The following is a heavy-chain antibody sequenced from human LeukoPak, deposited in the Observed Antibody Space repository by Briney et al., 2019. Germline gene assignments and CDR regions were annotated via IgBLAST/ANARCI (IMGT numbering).Heavy chain of an antibody. CDR2: IYTSGST. CDR3: ARDWYSSSWYASGTWFDP. V-gene: IGHV4-61*02. D-gene: IGHD6-13*01. Sequence: SETLSLTCTVSGGSISSGSYYWSWIRQPAGKGLEWIGRIYTSGSTNYNPSLKSRVTISVDTSKNQFSLKLSSVTAADTAVYYCARDWYSSSWYASGTWFDPWGQGTLVTVSS. J-gene: IGHJ5*02. CDR1: GGSISSGSYY.